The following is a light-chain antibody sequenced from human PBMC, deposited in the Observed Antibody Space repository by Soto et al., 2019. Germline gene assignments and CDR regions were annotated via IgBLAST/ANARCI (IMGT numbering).Light chain of an antibody. Sequence: KMMTPAPAAPVVSPGERTPLPRQARQGGNRNLAWYQQKPGQAPRLLLYGASTRATGIPARFSGSASGTEFTLTISSLQSEDSAVYYCQQYNDWPLTFGGGTKVEIK. J-gene: IGKJ4*01. CDR2: GAS. CDR3: QQYNDWPLT. V-gene: IGKV3-15*01. CDR1: QGGNRN.